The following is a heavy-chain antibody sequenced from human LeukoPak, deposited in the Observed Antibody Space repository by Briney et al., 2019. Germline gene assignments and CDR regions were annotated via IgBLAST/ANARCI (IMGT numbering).Heavy chain of an antibody. J-gene: IGHJ4*02. CDR2: INHSGST. V-gene: IGHV4-34*01. Sequence: PSETLSLTCAVYGGSFNGYYWSWIRQPPGKGLEWIGEINHSGSTNYNPSLKSRVTISVDTSKNQFSLKLSSVTAADTAVYYCARDRTGRNTAQDDYWGQGTLVTVSS. CDR3: ARDRTGRNTAQDDY. D-gene: IGHD5-18*01. CDR1: GGSFNGYY.